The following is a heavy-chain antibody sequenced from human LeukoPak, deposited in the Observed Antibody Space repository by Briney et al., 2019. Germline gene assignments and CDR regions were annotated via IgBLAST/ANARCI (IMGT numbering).Heavy chain of an antibody. CDR2: TYYSGNT. V-gene: IGHV4-31*03. Sequence: SETLSLTCSVSGDLLIGAPYFWSWVRQHQGKGLEWIAYTYYSGNTYYNPSLKSRVTLSVDTSKNQFSLNLTSVTAADTAVYFCARVVGSTSWFDSWGQGTLVTVSS. J-gene: IGHJ5*01. CDR1: GDLLIGAPYF. D-gene: IGHD1-26*01. CDR3: ARVVGSTSWFDS.